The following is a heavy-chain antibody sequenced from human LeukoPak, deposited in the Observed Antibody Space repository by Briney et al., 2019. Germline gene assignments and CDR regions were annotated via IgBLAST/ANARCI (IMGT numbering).Heavy chain of an antibody. CDR1: GFTFSSYA. D-gene: IGHD3-10*01. J-gene: IGHJ4*02. V-gene: IGHV3-64*01. CDR3: AKDQVFTYYYGSGSYYPPRYYFDY. CDR2: ISSNGGST. Sequence: GSLRLSCAASGFTFSSYAMHWVRQAPGKGLEYVSAISSNGGSTYYANSVKGRFTISRDNSKNTLYLQMNSLRAEDTAVYYCAKDQVFTYYYGSGSYYPPRYYFDYWGQGTLVTVSS.